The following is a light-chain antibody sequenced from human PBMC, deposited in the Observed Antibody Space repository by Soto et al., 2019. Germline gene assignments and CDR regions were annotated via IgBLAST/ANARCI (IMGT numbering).Light chain of an antibody. V-gene: IGLV1-44*01. CDR1: SSNIGINT. CDR2: TDN. CDR3: AAWDDSLNGLYV. Sequence: QAVLTQPPSASGTPGQRVTISCSGSSSNIGINTVNWYQQVPGTAPKLLIYTDNQRPSGVPDRFSGSKSGTSASLAISGLQSEDEADYYCAAWDDSLNGLYVFGTGTKLTVL. J-gene: IGLJ1*01.